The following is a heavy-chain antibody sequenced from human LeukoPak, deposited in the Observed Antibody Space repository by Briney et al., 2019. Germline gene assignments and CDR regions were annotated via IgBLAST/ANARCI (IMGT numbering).Heavy chain of an antibody. CDR2: IYSSGNT. J-gene: IGHJ4*02. Sequence: GGSLRLSCAASGFTVSNNYMSWVRQAPGKGLEWVSFIYSSGNTYYADSVKGRFTISRDNSKNTLYLQMNSLRAEDTAVYYCARDGLDRGSREYYFDFWGQGTLVTVSS. CDR3: ARDGLDRGSREYYFDF. V-gene: IGHV3-53*01. CDR1: GFTVSNNY. D-gene: IGHD3/OR15-3a*01.